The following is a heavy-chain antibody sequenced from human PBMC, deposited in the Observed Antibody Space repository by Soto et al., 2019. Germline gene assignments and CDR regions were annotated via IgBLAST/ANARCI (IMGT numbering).Heavy chain of an antibody. J-gene: IGHJ4*02. CDR2: IYHSGST. D-gene: IGHD4-17*01. Sequence: SETLSLTCAVSGGSISSGGYSWSWIRQPPGKGLEWIGYIYHSGSTYYNPSLKSRVTISVDRSKNQFSLKLSSVTAADTAVYYCARVLLGAVTLFDYWGQGTLVTVSS. V-gene: IGHV4-30-2*01. CDR1: GGSISSGGYS. CDR3: ARVLLGAVTLFDY.